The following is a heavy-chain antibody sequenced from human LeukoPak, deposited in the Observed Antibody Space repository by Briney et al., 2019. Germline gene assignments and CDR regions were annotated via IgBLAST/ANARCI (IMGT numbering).Heavy chain of an antibody. D-gene: IGHD2-2*01. V-gene: IGHV4-34*01. CDR3: ARVGRVVVPAAMSAWFDP. J-gene: IGHJ5*02. CDR2: INHSGST. Sequence: SEILSLTCAVYGGSFSGYYWSWIRQPPGKGLEWIGEINHSGSTNYNPSLKSRVTISVDTSKNQFSLKLSSVTAADTAVYYCARVGRVVVPAAMSAWFDPWGQGTLVTVSS. CDR1: GGSFSGYY.